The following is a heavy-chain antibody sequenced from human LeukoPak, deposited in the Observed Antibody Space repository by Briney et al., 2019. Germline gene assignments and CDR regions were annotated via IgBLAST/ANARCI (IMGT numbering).Heavy chain of an antibody. V-gene: IGHV1-69*04. D-gene: IGHD1-14*01. CDR3: ARGFDSREPHFDY. CDR2: IIPILGIA. Sequence: GASVKVSCEASGGTFSSYAISWVRQAPGQGLEWMGRIIPILGIANYAQKFQGRVTITADKSTSTAYMELSSLRSEDTAVYYCARGFDSREPHFDYWGQGTLVTVSS. J-gene: IGHJ4*02. CDR1: GGTFSSYA.